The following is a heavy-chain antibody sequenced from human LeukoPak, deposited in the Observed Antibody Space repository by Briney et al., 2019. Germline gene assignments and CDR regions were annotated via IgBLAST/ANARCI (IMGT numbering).Heavy chain of an antibody. D-gene: IGHD2-2*02. CDR2: IYTSGST. J-gene: IGHJ4*02. CDR1: GGSISSGSYY. Sequence: PSQTLSLTCTVSGGSISSGSYYWSWIRQPAGKGLEWIGRIYTSGSTNYNPSLKSRVTISVDASKNQFSLKLSSVTAADTAVYYCARDGGGCSSTSCYTYWGQGTLVTVSS. CDR3: ARDGGGCSSTSCYTY. V-gene: IGHV4-61*02.